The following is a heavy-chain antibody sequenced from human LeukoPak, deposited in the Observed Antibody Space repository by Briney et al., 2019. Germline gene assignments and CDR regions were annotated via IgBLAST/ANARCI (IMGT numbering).Heavy chain of an antibody. Sequence: GGSLRLSCTASGFTFSSYSMNWVRQAPGRGREWVSYISSSSSNIFYADSFKGRFTISRDNAQNSLCLQMNSLRVEDTAVYYCARDPPGAHFDFWGQGTLGTVSS. CDR3: ARDPPGAHFDF. J-gene: IGHJ4*02. CDR1: GFTFSSYS. V-gene: IGHV3-21*01. D-gene: IGHD7-27*01. CDR2: ISSSSSNI.